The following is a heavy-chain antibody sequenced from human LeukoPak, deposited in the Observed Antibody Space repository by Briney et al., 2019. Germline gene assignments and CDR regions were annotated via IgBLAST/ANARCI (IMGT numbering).Heavy chain of an antibody. V-gene: IGHV3-23*01. D-gene: IGHD7-27*01. CDR3: ARKMGTLGHAFDI. Sequence: GGSLRLSCAASGFTFSSYAMSWVRQAPGKGLEWVSAISGSGGSTYYADSVKGRFTISRDNAKNSLYLQMNSLRAEDTAVYYCARKMGTLGHAFDIWGQGTMVTVSS. J-gene: IGHJ3*02. CDR2: ISGSGGST. CDR1: GFTFSSYA.